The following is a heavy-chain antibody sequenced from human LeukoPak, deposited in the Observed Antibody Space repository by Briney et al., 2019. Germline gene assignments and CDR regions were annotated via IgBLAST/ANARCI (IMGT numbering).Heavy chain of an antibody. CDR1: GGSISSSSYY. CDR2: LYYSGST. D-gene: IGHD3-10*01. V-gene: IGHV4-39*01. Sequence: PSETLSLNCTVSGGSISSSSYYWGWIRQPPGKGLEWIGSLYYSGSTYYNPSLKSRVTISVDTSKNQFSLKLSSVTAADTAVYYCARLDGSGSYAGINWFDPWGQGTLVTVSS. CDR3: ARLDGSGSYAGINWFDP. J-gene: IGHJ5*02.